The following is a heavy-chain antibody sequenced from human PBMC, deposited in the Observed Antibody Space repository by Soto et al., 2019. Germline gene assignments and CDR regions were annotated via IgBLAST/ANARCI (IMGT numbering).Heavy chain of an antibody. Sequence: PSETLSLTCTVSGGSMSSHYWTWLRQPPGKGLEWIGYISYSGSSYCNPSLKSRVTISADTSRNQFSLRLTSVIAADTAVYFCARADPDASVGFWGQGTLVTVSS. CDR1: GGSMSSHY. CDR3: ARADPDASVGF. CDR2: ISYSGSS. J-gene: IGHJ4*02. V-gene: IGHV4-59*11. D-gene: IGHD3-16*01.